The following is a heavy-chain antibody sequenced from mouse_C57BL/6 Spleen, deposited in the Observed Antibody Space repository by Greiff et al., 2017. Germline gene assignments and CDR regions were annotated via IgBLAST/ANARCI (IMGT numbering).Heavy chain of an antibody. V-gene: IGHV1-55*01. CDR2: IYNGSGST. CDR3: ARRGIYYYDSWFAY. J-gene: IGHJ3*01. Sequence: QVQLQQPGAELVKPGASVKMSCKASSYTFTSYWITWVKQRPGQGLEWIGDIYNGSGSTNYNEKFKSKATLTVDTSSSTAYMHLSILTSEDSAVYYGARRGIYYYDSWFAYWGQGALVTVSA. D-gene: IGHD2-4*01. CDR1: SYTFTSYW.